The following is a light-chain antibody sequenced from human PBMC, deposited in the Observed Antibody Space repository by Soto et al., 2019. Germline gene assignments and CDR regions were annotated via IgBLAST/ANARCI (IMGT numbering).Light chain of an antibody. CDR3: QQYNNWPV. V-gene: IGKV3-15*01. J-gene: IGKJ1*01. CDR1: QSVSSN. CDR2: GAS. Sequence: EIVMTQSPATLSVSPGERATLSCRASQSVSSNLAWYQQKPGQAPRLLIYGASTRATGIPARFSGSGSGTEFTLTISSLQSEDFAVYYCQQYNNWPVFGQATKVDIK.